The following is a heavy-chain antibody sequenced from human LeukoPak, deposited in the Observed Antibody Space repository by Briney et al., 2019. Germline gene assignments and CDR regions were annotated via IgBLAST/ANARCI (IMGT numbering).Heavy chain of an antibody. Sequence: GGSLRLSCAASGFTFSSYGMHWVRQAPGKGLEWVAVIWYDGSNKYYADSVKGRFTISRDNSKNTLYLQMNSLRAEDTAVYYCARAPYGSGSYYQSYWGQGTLVTVSS. J-gene: IGHJ4*02. D-gene: IGHD3-10*01. CDR3: ARAPYGSGSYYQSY. V-gene: IGHV3-33*01. CDR2: IWYDGSNK. CDR1: GFTFSSYG.